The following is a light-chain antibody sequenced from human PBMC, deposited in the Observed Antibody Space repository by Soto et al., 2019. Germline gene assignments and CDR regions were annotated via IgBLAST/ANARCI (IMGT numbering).Light chain of an antibody. J-gene: IGKJ1*01. CDR2: GAT. Sequence: PGERATLSCRASQSVSSSYLAWYQQKPGQAPRLLIYGATSRATGIPDRFSGSGSGTDFTLTISRLEPEDFAVYYCQQYGSSRAFGQGTKVEIK. CDR3: QQYGSSRA. V-gene: IGKV3-20*01. CDR1: QSVSSSY.